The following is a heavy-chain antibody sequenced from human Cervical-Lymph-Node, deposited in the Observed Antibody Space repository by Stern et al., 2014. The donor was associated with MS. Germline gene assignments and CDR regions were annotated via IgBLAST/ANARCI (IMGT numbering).Heavy chain of an antibody. J-gene: IGHJ6*02. Sequence: QDQLVQSGADVKKPGSSVKVSCTASGDTFINFGISWVRQAPGQGLEWMGGFSPLFGTTEYAQKFQGRVTISADESATTVYMELSGLRSEDTAVYYCARDNDDNGMDVWGQGTTVTVTS. V-gene: IGHV1-69*12. CDR3: ARDNDDNGMDV. CDR1: GDTFINFG. CDR2: FSPLFGTT. D-gene: IGHD1-1*01.